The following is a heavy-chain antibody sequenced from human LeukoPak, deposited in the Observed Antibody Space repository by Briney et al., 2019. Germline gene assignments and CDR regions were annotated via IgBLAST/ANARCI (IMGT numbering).Heavy chain of an antibody. CDR3: ARGRTIFGVVTKSYFDY. CDR1: GYSFTAYN. CDR2: ITPSNGAT. D-gene: IGHD3-3*01. Sequence: ASVKVSCKASGYSFTAYNIHWVRQAPGQGLEWMGWITPSNGATDYAQQFQGRVTMTRDTSISTAYMELSRLRSDDTAVYYCARGRTIFGVVTKSYFDYWGQGTLVTVSS. V-gene: IGHV1-2*02. J-gene: IGHJ4*02.